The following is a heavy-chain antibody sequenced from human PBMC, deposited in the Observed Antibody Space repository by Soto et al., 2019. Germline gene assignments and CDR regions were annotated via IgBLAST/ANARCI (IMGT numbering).Heavy chain of an antibody. J-gene: IGHJ6*02. CDR1: GFTFSNYA. V-gene: IGHV3-23*01. D-gene: IGHD3-10*01. CDR2: ISGGGDGT. Sequence: GGSLRLSCAASGFTFSNYAMSWVRQAPGKGLEWVSTISGGGDGTYYADSVKGRFTISRDSSKNTLYLQVNSLRAEGTAVYYCAKVMVRGVAPYYYYYDMDVWGQGTTVTSP. CDR3: AKVMVRGVAPYYYYYDMDV.